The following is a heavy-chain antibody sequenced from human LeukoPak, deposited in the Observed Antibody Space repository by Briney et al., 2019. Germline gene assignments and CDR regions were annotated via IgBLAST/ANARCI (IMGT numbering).Heavy chain of an antibody. Sequence: PGGSLRLSCAASGFTFSSYSMNWVRQAPGKGLEWVSSISSSSSYIYYADSVKGRFTISRDNAKNSLYLQMNSLRAEDMALYYCAKDRVNGGYSSSWYGAFDIWGQGTMVTVSS. CDR2: ISSSSSYI. CDR3: AKDRVNGGYSSSWYGAFDI. CDR1: GFTFSSYS. D-gene: IGHD6-13*01. J-gene: IGHJ3*02. V-gene: IGHV3-21*04.